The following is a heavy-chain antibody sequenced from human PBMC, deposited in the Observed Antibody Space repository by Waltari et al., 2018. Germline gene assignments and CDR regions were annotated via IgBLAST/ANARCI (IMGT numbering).Heavy chain of an antibody. J-gene: IGHJ6*03. CDR1: GFTFSSYG. V-gene: IGHV3-30*02. CDR2: IRYDGSNK. D-gene: IGHD6-13*01. Sequence: QVQLVESGGGVVQPGGSLRLSCAASGFTFSSYGMHWVRQAPGKGLGWVAFIRYDGSNKYYADSVKGRFTISRDNSKNTLYLQMNSLRAEDTAVYYCAKGRVNPGIAAAGTNYYMDVWGKGTTVTVSS. CDR3: AKGRVNPGIAAAGTNYYMDV.